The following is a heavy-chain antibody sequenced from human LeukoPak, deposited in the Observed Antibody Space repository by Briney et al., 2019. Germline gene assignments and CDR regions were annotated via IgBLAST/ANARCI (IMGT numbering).Heavy chain of an antibody. V-gene: IGHV3-23*01. CDR2: ISGSGGST. CDR1: GLTFSSYA. CDR3: AKDREKAVGATIFDH. Sequence: GGSLRLSCAASGLTFSSYAMSWVRQAPGKGLEWVSAISGSGGSTNYADSVKGRFIISRDNSNNTLHLQMNSLRAEDTAVYYCAKDREKAVGATIFDHWGQGTLVTVSS. D-gene: IGHD1-26*01. J-gene: IGHJ4*02.